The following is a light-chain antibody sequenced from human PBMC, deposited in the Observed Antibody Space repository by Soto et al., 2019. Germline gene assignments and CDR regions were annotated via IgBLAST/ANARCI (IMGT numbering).Light chain of an antibody. V-gene: IGLV2-14*01. CDR3: SSYSSSSTSYV. CDR1: SGDVGTYNY. CDR2: DVS. Sequence: QSVLTQPASVSGSPGQSITISCTGTSGDVGTYNYVSWYLQHPGKAPKLMIYDVSNRPSGVSSRLSGSKSGNTASLTISGLQAEDEADYYCSSYSSSSTSYVFGTGTKVTVL. J-gene: IGLJ1*01.